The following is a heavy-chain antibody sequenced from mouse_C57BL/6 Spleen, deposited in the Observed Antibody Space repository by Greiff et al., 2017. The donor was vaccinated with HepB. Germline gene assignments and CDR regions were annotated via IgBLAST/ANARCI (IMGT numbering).Heavy chain of an antibody. CDR2: IYPRSGNT. CDR1: GYTFTSYG. D-gene: IGHD1-1*01. CDR3: AIPYYGSSHWYFDV. Sequence: QVQLQQSGAELARPGASVKLSCKASGYTFTSYGISWVKQRTGQGLEWIGEIYPRSGNTYYNEKFKGKATLTADKSSSTAYMELRSLTSEDSAVYFWAIPYYGSSHWYFDVWGTGTTVTVSS. J-gene: IGHJ1*03. V-gene: IGHV1-81*01.